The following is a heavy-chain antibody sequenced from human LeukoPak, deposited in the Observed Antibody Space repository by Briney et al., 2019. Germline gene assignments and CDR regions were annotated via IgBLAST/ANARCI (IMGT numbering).Heavy chain of an antibody. Sequence: SETLSLTCTVSGGSISSSSYYWGWIRQPPGKGLEWIGSIYYSGSTYYNPSLKSRVTISVDTSKNQFSLKLSSVTAADTAVYYCARQVTMVRLNWFDPWGQGTLVTVSS. CDR2: IYYSGST. J-gene: IGHJ5*02. CDR3: ARQVTMVRLNWFDP. V-gene: IGHV4-39*01. CDR1: GGSISSSSYY. D-gene: IGHD3-10*01.